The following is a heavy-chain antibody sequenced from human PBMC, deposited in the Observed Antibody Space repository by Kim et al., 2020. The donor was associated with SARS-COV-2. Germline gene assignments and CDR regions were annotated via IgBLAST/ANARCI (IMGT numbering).Heavy chain of an antibody. J-gene: IGHJ6*02. V-gene: IGHV3-23*01. D-gene: IGHD3-22*01. CDR1: GFTFDTYA. CDR2: ITGNGINK. Sequence: GGSLRLSCVASGFTFDTYAMSWVRQAPGKGLEWVSVITGNGINKFFADSVRGRFTISRDNSKNTLFLQMNSLRDEDTALYYCAKMVVMDGYNYYYYYGMDVWGQGTTVTASS. CDR3: AKMVVMDGYNYYYYYGMDV.